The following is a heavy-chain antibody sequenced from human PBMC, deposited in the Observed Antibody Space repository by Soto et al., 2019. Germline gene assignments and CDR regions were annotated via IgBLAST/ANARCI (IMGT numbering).Heavy chain of an antibody. V-gene: IGHV4-30-2*01. CDR3: ARGQVVADQH. D-gene: IGHD2-15*01. CDR2: IYHSGST. J-gene: IGHJ4*02. Sequence: PLETLSLTCAVSGGSISSGGYSWSWIRQPPGKGLEWIGYIYHSGSTYYNPSLKSRVTISVDRSKNQFSLKLSSVTAADTAVYYCARGQVVADQHWGQGTLVTVSS. CDR1: GGSISSGGYS.